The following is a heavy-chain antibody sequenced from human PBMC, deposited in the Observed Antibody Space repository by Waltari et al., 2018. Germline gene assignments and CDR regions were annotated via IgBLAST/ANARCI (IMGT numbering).Heavy chain of an antibody. Sequence: EVQLLESGGGLVQPGGSLRLSCAASGFTFLSYAMTWVRQAPGKGLRWVSMINGPALTTFYADSVKGRFSVSRDNSKNTLYLQINGLRADDTAVYYCAKAGGIAAAEFQFDFWGRGTLVTVSS. CDR1: GFTFLSYA. CDR2: INGPALTT. J-gene: IGHJ4*02. CDR3: AKAGGIAAAEFQFDF. V-gene: IGHV3-23*01. D-gene: IGHD6-13*01.